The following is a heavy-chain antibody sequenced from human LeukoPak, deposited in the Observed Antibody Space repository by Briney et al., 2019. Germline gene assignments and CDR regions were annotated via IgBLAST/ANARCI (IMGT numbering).Heavy chain of an antibody. CDR3: AKGGYTTWFDP. Sequence: GGSLRLSCAASGFTFRDYSMSWVRQAPGKGLEWVSNIRSTGGDTDHTDSVKGRFTIYRDNSKNTLYLEMNSLRAEDTAVYYCAKGGYTTWFDPWGQGTLVTVSS. CDR1: GFTFRDYS. D-gene: IGHD2-15*01. CDR2: IRSTGGDT. J-gene: IGHJ5*02. V-gene: IGHV3-23*01.